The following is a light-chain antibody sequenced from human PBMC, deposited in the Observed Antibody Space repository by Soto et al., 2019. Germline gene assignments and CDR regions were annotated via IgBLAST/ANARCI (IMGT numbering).Light chain of an antibody. Sequence: QSALTQPASVSGSPGQSSTISCTGTSSDIGGYKYVSWYQQHPGKVTKLLIFDVNNRPSGVSDRFSGSKSGNTASLTITGLQAEDEAEYYCRSYTSSTSLIFGGGTKVTVL. CDR1: SSDIGGYKY. CDR3: RSYTSSTSLI. J-gene: IGLJ1*01. V-gene: IGLV2-14*03. CDR2: DVN.